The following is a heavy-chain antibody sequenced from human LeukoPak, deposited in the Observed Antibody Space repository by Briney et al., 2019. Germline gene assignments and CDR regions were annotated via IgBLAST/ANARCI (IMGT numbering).Heavy chain of an antibody. CDR2: INPNSGGT. Sequence: ASVKVSCKASGYTFTSYYIQWVRPAPGQGLEWMGWINPNSGGTNYAQKFQGWVTMTRDTSISTAYMELSRLRSDDTAVYYCARSNYDILTGSRNMHFDYWGQGTLVTVSS. V-gene: IGHV1-2*04. CDR1: GYTFTSYY. D-gene: IGHD3-9*01. CDR3: ARSNYDILTGSRNMHFDY. J-gene: IGHJ4*02.